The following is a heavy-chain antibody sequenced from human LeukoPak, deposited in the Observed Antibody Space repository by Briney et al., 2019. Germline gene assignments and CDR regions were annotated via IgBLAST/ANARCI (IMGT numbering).Heavy chain of an antibody. CDR1: GYTFTGYY. D-gene: IGHD4-23*01. Sequence: ASVKVSCKASGYTFTGYYIHWVRQAPGQGLEWMAWLNPNSGDTDSAQKFQGRVTMTRDTSITTAYLELSSLRSDDTAVYYCARAPAGGPFDNWGQGTLVTVSS. J-gene: IGHJ4*02. V-gene: IGHV1-2*02. CDR2: LNPNSGDT. CDR3: ARAPAGGPFDN.